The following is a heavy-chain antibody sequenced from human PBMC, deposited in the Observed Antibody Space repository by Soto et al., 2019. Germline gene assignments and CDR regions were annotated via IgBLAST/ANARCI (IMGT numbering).Heavy chain of an antibody. CDR1: GFAFDTFA. Sequence: LESGGGLVQPGGSLRLSCGASGFAFDTFAMSWLRQAPGKGLEWISTIVRSGDTTYYADSVKGRFTIARDKSNKTLYLQRNSMRAEDTAIFYCAKRGFGRRPLDYWGQGIVVTVSS. V-gene: IGHV3-23*01. CDR2: IVRSGDTT. CDR3: AKRGFGRRPLDY. D-gene: IGHD3-10*01. J-gene: IGHJ4*02.